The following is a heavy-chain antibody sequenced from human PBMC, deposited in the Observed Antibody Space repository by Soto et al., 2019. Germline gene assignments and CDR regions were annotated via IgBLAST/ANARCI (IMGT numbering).Heavy chain of an antibody. Sequence: EGQLVESGGGLVQPGGSLRLSCAASEFTFSRYWMHWVLQAPGKGLVCVSRNSHDGRDTFYADFVKGRYTVSRENAENILYLQMNRLTGDDSAIYYCVRGLMTGQHVGYIQSWGRGTQVSVSA. V-gene: IGHV3-74*01. J-gene: IGHJ5*02. CDR2: NSHDGRDT. D-gene: IGHD5-12*01. CDR1: EFTFSRYW. CDR3: VRGLMTGQHVGYIQS.